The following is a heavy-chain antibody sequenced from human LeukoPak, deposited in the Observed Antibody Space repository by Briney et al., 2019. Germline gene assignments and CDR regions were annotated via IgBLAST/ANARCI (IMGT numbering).Heavy chain of an antibody. D-gene: IGHD2-15*01. CDR1: GGSISGSSYY. Sequence: PSETLSVTCIVSGGSISGSSYYWGWIRQPPGRGLEWIGSIYYSGSTYYNPSLKSRVTISVDTSKNQFSLKLSSVTAADTAVYYCARGKVVVVVAAAASINWFDPWGQGTLVTVSS. CDR3: ARGKVVVVVAAAASINWFDP. J-gene: IGHJ5*02. CDR2: IYYSGST. V-gene: IGHV4-39*01.